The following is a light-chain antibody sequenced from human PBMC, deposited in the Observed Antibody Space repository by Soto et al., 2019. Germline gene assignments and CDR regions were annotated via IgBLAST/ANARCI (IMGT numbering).Light chain of an antibody. CDR2: EVT. Sequence: QSALTQPPYASGSPGQSVTISCTGTSSDVGGYNYVSWYQQHPGKAPKLMIYEVTKRPSGVPDRFSGSKSGNTASLTVSGLQAEDEADYYCSSYAGSSHFAVFGGGTKLTVL. CDR3: SSYAGSSHFAV. CDR1: SSDVGGYNY. J-gene: IGLJ2*01. V-gene: IGLV2-8*01.